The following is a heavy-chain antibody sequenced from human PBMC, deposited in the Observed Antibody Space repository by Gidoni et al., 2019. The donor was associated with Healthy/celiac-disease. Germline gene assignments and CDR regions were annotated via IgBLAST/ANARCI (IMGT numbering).Heavy chain of an antibody. J-gene: IGHJ5*02. CDR2: IYSVGST. CDR3: ARDGRASQEGWFDP. D-gene: IGHD2-15*01. Sequence: EVQLVESGGGLIQPGGSLRLSCAASGFTVSSNYMSWVRQAPGKGLKWVSVIYSVGSTYYADSVKGRFTISRDNSKNTLYLQMNSLRAEDTAVYYCARDGRASQEGWFDPWGQGTLVTVSS. V-gene: IGHV3-53*01. CDR1: GFTVSSNY.